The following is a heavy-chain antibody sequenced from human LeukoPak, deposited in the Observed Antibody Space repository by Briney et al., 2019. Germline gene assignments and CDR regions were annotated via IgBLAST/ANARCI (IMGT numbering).Heavy chain of an antibody. D-gene: IGHD3-9*01. J-gene: IGHJ3*02. CDR2: ISSSSSYI. CDR3: ARDRDFDWLSNLDAFDI. V-gene: IGHV3-21*01. Sequence: GGSLRLSCAASRFTLSSYNMNWVRQAPGKGLEWVSSISSSSSYIYYADSVKGRFTISRDNAKNSLCLQMNSLRAEDTAVYYCARDRDFDWLSNLDAFDIWGQGTMVTVSS. CDR1: RFTLSSYN.